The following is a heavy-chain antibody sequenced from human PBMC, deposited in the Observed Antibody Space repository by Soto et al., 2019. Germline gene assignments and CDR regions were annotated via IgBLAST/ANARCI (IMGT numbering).Heavy chain of an antibody. D-gene: IGHD1-1*01. CDR2: MNPNSGNT. Sequence: ASVKVSCKASGYTFTSYGISWVRQVTGQGLEWMGWMNPNSGNTGYALKFQGRVSMTRNTSIYTVYLELSSLASDDTAVYYCVRMASSGTLNWFDPWGQGTLVTVSS. CDR3: VRMASSGTLNWFDP. V-gene: IGHV1-8*02. CDR1: GYTFTSYG. J-gene: IGHJ5*02.